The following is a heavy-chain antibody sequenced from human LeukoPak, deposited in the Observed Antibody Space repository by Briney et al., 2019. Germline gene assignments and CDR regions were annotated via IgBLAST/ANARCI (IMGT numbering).Heavy chain of an antibody. V-gene: IGHV3-23*01. D-gene: IGHD6-19*01. CDR1: GFXFSSYA. Sequence: GGSLRLSCAASGFXFSSYAMSWVRQAPAKGLEWVSAISGSGGGTYHADSVKGRFTISRDNSKNTLYLQKNSLRDEDTALYYCAKAGIGVVGYFDYWGQGTLVTVSS. CDR2: ISGSGGGT. J-gene: IGHJ4*02. CDR3: AKAGIGVVGYFDY.